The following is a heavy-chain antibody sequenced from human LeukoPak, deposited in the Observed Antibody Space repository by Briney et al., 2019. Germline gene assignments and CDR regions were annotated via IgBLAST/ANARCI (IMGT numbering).Heavy chain of an antibody. J-gene: IGHJ4*02. CDR2: IYTSGST. Sequence: SQTLSLTCTVSGVSISSGSYYWSWIRQPAGKGLEWIGRIYTSGSTNYNPSLKSRVTISVDTSKNQFSLKLSSVTAADTAVYYCARGMITSPSFDYWGQGTLVTVSS. CDR3: ARGMITSPSFDY. D-gene: IGHD3-16*01. V-gene: IGHV4-61*02. CDR1: GVSISSGSYY.